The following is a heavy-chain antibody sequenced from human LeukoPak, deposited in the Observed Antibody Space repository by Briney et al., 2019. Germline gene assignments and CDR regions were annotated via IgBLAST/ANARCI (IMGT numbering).Heavy chain of an antibody. CDR3: ASTFDYDSSGYGEAFDI. Sequence: PSETLSLTCTVSGGSISSYYWSWLRQPPGKGLEWIGYIYYSGSTNYNPSLKSRVTISVDTSKNQFSLKLSSVTAADTAVYYCASTFDYDSSGYGEAFDIWGQGTMVTVSS. CDR2: IYYSGST. J-gene: IGHJ3*02. CDR1: GGSISSYY. V-gene: IGHV4-59*08. D-gene: IGHD3-22*01.